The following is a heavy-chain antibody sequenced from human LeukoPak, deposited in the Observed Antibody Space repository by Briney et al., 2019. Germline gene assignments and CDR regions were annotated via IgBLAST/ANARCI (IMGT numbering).Heavy chain of an antibody. CDR3: ARETYYYDSSDYYSWFDP. J-gene: IGHJ5*02. D-gene: IGHD3-22*01. CDR1: GFTFNTYA. CDR2: ISASGAST. V-gene: IGHV3-23*01. Sequence: GGSLRLSCAASGFTFNTYAMNWVRQAPGKGLEWVSSISASGASTYFADSVKGRFTVSRDNSKNTLYLQMSSLRAEDTAVYYCARETYYYDSSDYYSWFDPWGQGTLVTVSS.